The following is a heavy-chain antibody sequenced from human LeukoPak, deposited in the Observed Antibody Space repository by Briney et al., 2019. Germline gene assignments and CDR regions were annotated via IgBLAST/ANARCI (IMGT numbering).Heavy chain of an antibody. Sequence: GASVKVSCKASGGTFSSYAISWVRQAPGQGLEWMGGIIPIFGTANYAQKFQGRVTITADESTSTAYMELSSLRSEDTAVYYCARESDYGDNPAEYFRHWGQGTLVTVSS. D-gene: IGHD4-17*01. CDR1: GGTFSSYA. CDR3: ARESDYGDNPAEYFRH. J-gene: IGHJ1*01. V-gene: IGHV1-69*13. CDR2: IIPIFGTA.